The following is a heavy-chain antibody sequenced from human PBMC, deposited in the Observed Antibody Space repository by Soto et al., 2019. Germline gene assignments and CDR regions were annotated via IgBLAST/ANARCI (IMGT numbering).Heavy chain of an antibody. Sequence: SLKVSCKASGYMITGYYIHWVRQAPGQGLEWMGWINPKSGGTKYAEKFQGRVSMTGDTSITTAYLELSSLTSDDTAVYYCATDRVAFDMWGQGTKVTVSS. CDR3: ATDRVAFDM. CDR2: INPKSGGT. D-gene: IGHD3-22*01. CDR1: GYMITGYY. J-gene: IGHJ3*02. V-gene: IGHV1-2*02.